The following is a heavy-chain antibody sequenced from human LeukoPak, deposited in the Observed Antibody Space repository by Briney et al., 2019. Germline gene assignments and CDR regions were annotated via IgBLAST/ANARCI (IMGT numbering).Heavy chain of an antibody. V-gene: IGHV4-34*01. CDR3: ARWGFSAARFDAFDI. J-gene: IGHJ3*02. D-gene: IGHD3-10*01. Sequence: SETLSLTCAVYGGSFSGYYSSWIRQPPGKGLEWIGEINHSGSTNYNPSLKSRVTISVDTSKNQFSLKLSSVTAADTAVYYCARWGFSAARFDAFDIWGQGTMVTVSS. CDR1: GGSFSGYY. CDR2: INHSGST.